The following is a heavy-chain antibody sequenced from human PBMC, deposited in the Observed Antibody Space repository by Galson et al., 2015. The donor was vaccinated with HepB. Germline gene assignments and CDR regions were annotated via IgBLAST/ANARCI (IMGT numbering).Heavy chain of an antibody. CDR1: GYTFTSYA. J-gene: IGHJ4*02. D-gene: IGHD6-19*01. Sequence: SVKVSCKASGYTFTSYAMNWVRQAPGQGLEWMGWINTNTGNPTYAQGFTGRFVFSSDTSVSTAYLQISSLKAEDTAVYYCARDQLAVAGTPFDYWGQGTLVTVSS. CDR3: ARDQLAVAGTPFDY. CDR2: INTNTGNP. V-gene: IGHV7-4-1*02.